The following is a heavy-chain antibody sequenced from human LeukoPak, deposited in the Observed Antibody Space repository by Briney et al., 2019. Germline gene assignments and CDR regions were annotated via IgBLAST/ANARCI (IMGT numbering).Heavy chain of an antibody. CDR2: IYHSGST. CDR3: ARDGYYYDSSGYYYRENWFDP. Sequence: SETLSLTCTVSGYSISNGYYWAWIRQPPGRGLEWIGSIYHSGSTYYNPSLKSRVTLSVDTSKNQFSLKLSSVTAADTAVYYCARDGYYYDSSGYYYRENWFDPWGQGTLVTVSS. J-gene: IGHJ5*02. CDR1: GYSISNGYY. D-gene: IGHD3-22*01. V-gene: IGHV4-38-2*02.